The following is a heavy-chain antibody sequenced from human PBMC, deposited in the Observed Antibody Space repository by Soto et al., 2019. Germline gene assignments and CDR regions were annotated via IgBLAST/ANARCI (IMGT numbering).Heavy chain of an antibody. CDR3: ARGLAVAAPDY. Sequence: QVQLVQSGAEVKKPGSSVKVSCKASGGTFSSYAISWVRQDPGQGLEWMGGIIPIFGTADYAEKFQGRVTITADESTSTAYMELSSLRSEDTALYYCARGLAVAAPDYWGQGTLVTVSS. J-gene: IGHJ4*02. V-gene: IGHV1-69*19. CDR2: IIPIFGTA. D-gene: IGHD6-19*01. CDR1: GGTFSSYA.